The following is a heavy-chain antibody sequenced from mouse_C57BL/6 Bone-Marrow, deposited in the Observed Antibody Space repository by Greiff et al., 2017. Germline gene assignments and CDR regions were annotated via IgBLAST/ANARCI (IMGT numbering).Heavy chain of an antibody. CDR2: ISSGSSTI. V-gene: IGHV5-17*01. Sequence: VQLQQSGGGLVKPGGSLKLSCAASGFTFSDYGMHWVRQAPEKGLEWVAYISSGSSTIYYADTVKGRFTISRDNAKNTLFLQMTSLRSEDTAMYYCARGFLLYFDYWGQGTTLTVSS. CDR1: GFTFSDYG. CDR3: ARGFLLYFDY. D-gene: IGHD3-2*02. J-gene: IGHJ2*01.